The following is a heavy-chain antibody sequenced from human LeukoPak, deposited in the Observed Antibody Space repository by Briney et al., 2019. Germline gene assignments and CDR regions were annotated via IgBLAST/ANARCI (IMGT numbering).Heavy chain of an antibody. V-gene: IGHV4-61*02. CDR1: GASISIGSYH. J-gene: IGHJ6*03. CDR2: VFTGGGT. Sequence: PSQTLSLTCTVSGASISIGSYHWSWIRQPAGKGLEWIGRVFTGGGTYFNPSLKSRVTLSIDTSKNQFSLRLTSVTAADTAAYYCARDVDGYGHMDVWGKGTTVTVSS. D-gene: IGHD5-18*01. CDR3: ARDVDGYGHMDV.